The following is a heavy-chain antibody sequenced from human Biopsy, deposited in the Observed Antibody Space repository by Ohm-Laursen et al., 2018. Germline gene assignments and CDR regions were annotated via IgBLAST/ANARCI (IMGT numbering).Heavy chain of an antibody. CDR3: VRASIFGVATSGFYHYGMDV. Sequence: SLRLSCTASGFTVINNDISWVRQAPGKGLEWASFISSSGVQYHADSVKGRFTISRDNSKNTLYLQMNSLRAEDTAVYYCVRASIFGVATSGFYHYGMDVWGQGTTVTVSS. J-gene: IGHJ6*02. CDR1: GFTVINND. V-gene: IGHV3-66*01. D-gene: IGHD3-3*01. CDR2: ISSSGVQ.